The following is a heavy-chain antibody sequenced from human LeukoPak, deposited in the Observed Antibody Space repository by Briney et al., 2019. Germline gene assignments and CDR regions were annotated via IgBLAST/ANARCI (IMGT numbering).Heavy chain of an antibody. CDR3: TRQVGELLSGSLYYYYLDV. CDR2: IRSEANTYAT. V-gene: IGHV3-73*01. J-gene: IGHJ6*03. Sequence: GGSLRLSCAASGFTFSSYEMNWVRQAPGKGLEWVGHIRSEANTYATTYAASLKGRFTISRDDSKNTAYLQMNSLKTEDTAVYYCTRQVGELLSGSLYYYYLDVWGKGTTVTVSS. D-gene: IGHD3-10*01. CDR1: GFTFSSYE.